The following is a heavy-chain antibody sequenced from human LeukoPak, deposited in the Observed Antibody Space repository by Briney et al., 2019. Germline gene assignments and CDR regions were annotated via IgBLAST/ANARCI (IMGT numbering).Heavy chain of an antibody. CDR3: ANDYGDYKFDY. CDR1: GYTFTSYY. Sequence: ASVTVSCTASGYTFTSYYMHWVRQAPGQGLEWMGIINPSGGSTSYAQKFQGRVTMTRDTSTSTVYMELSSLRSEDTAVYYCANDYGDYKFDYWGQGTLVTVSS. D-gene: IGHD4-17*01. V-gene: IGHV1-46*01. CDR2: INPSGGST. J-gene: IGHJ4*02.